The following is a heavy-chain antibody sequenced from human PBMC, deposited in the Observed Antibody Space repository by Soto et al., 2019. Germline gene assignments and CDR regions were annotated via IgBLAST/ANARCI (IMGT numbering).Heavy chain of an antibody. CDR2: ISYDGSNK. D-gene: IGHD2-2*01. CDR3: AGEPYVGYCSSTSCYYGMDV. J-gene: IGHJ6*02. V-gene: IGHV3-30-3*01. Sequence: GGSLRLSCAASGFTFSSYAMHWVRQAPGKGLEWVAVISYDGSNKYYADSVKGRFTISRDNSKNTLYLQMNSLSAEDTAVYYCAGEPYVGYCSSTSCYYGMDVWGQGTTVTVSS. CDR1: GFTFSSYA.